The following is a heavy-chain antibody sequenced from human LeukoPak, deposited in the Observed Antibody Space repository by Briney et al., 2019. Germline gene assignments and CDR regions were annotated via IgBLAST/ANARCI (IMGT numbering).Heavy chain of an antibody. D-gene: IGHD6-13*01. Sequence: PSETLSLTCAVYGPSFSGYYWSWVRQPPGKGLEWSGEINHSGTTNYNPSLKTRVPISVDTSTNQFSLKLSSVTAADTAVYYCARGCWSSSPAHNWFDPWGQGTLVTVSS. CDR3: ARGCWSSSPAHNWFDP. CDR1: GPSFSGYY. J-gene: IGHJ5*02. CDR2: INHSGTT. V-gene: IGHV4-34*01.